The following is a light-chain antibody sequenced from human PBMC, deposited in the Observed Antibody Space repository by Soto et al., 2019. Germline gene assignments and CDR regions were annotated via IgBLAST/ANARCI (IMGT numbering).Light chain of an antibody. CDR2: AAS. J-gene: IGKJ3*01. CDR1: QSISTY. V-gene: IGKV1-39*01. CDR3: QQSYSTPFT. Sequence: DIQMTQSPSSLSASVGDRVTITCRASQSISTYLNWYQQKPGKAPNLLIYAASNLQSGVPSRFSGSGSGTDFTLTITSLRPEDFTTYYCQQSYSTPFTFGPGTTVEI.